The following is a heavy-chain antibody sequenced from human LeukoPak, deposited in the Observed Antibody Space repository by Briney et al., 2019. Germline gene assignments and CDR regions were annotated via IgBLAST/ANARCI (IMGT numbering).Heavy chain of an antibody. V-gene: IGHV3-74*01. D-gene: IGHD2-15*01. CDR1: GFTFGDYA. Sequence: PGGSLRLSCTASGFTFGDYAMSWFRQAPGEGLVWVSRISSEGSVTNYADSVKGRFTISRDDAKNTLYLQMNSLRAEDTAVYYCVRGGASTWSWGQGTLVTVSS. CDR3: VRGGASTWS. J-gene: IGHJ5*02. CDR2: ISSEGSVT.